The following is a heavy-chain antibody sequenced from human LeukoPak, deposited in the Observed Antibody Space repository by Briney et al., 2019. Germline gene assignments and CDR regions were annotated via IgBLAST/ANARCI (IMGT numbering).Heavy chain of an antibody. V-gene: IGHV3-23*01. CDR2: IVPTGDTT. CDR1: GFTSSSSA. D-gene: IGHD3-10*01. CDR3: AKRGNSMVRGISLHHFAY. Sequence: PGGSLRLSCAAAGFTSSSSAMSWVRQAPGNWLEWVSTIVPTGDTTYYADSVKGRFNISRDNSKNTLYLQMNSLRAEDTAVYYCAKRGNSMVRGISLHHFAYWGQGTLVTVSS. J-gene: IGHJ4*02.